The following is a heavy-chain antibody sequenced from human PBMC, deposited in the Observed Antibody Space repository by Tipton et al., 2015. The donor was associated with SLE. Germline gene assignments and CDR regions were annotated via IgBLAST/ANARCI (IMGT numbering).Heavy chain of an antibody. J-gene: IGHJ4*02. V-gene: IGHV3-23*01. CDR1: GFTFSSYA. D-gene: IGHD3-10*01. CDR3: AGSEGSGSYYDY. Sequence: SLRLSCVASGFTFSSYAMSWVRQAPGKGLEWVSGISGSGSATYYADSVKGRFTISRDNSKNTLYLEMNSLRAEDTAIYYCAGSEGSGSYYDYWGQGTLVPVSS. CDR2: ISGSGSAT.